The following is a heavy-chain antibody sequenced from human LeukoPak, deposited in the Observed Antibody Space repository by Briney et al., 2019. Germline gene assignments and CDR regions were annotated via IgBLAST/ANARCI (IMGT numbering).Heavy chain of an antibody. CDR2: IKRDGNEK. V-gene: IGHV3-7*01. CDR1: GFTFSSYW. D-gene: IGHD3-10*01. CDR3: AKEGAYPIITYDS. J-gene: IGHJ5*01. Sequence: GGSLRLSCAASGFTFSSYWMNWVRQAPGKALEWVANIKRDGNEKNYVDSVRGRFSISSDNAKNSLYLQMDSLRAEDTAVYYCAKEGAYPIITYDSWGQGALVTVSS.